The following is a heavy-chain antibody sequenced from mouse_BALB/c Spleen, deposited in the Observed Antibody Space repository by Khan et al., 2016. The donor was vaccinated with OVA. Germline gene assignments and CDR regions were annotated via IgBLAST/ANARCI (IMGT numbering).Heavy chain of an antibody. V-gene: IGHV5-15*02. Sequence: EVELVESGGGLVQPGGSRKLSCAASGFTFSDYGMAWIRQGPGKGPEWITFISSLAYTFYYADTVTGRFTISRENAKNTLYLEMHSLRSEDTAMYCGASGGTGRFTYWGQGTLVTVSA. J-gene: IGHJ3*01. CDR1: GFTFSDYG. CDR3: ASGGTGRFTY. CDR2: ISSLAYTF. D-gene: IGHD3-1*01.